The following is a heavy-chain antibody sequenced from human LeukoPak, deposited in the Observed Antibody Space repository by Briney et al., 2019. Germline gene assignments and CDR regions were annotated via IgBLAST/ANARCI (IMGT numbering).Heavy chain of an antibody. V-gene: IGHV4-59*08. CDR2: IYYSGST. CDR3: ARGAGAGYNLQPFDY. D-gene: IGHD5-24*01. CDR1: GGSFSGYY. Sequence: WETLSLTCAVYGGSFSGYYWSWIRQPPGKGLEWIGYIYYSGSTKYNPSLKSRVSISVDTSKNQFSLKLSSVTAADTAVYYCARGAGAGYNLQPFDYWGQGTLVTVSS. J-gene: IGHJ4*02.